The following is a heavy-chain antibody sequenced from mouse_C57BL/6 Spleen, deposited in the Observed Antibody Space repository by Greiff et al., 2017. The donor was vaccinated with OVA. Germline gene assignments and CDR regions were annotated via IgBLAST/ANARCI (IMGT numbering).Heavy chain of an antibody. CDR2: IRSKSNNYAT. D-gene: IGHD2-5*01. J-gene: IGHJ4*01. Sequence: EAGGGLVQPKGSLKLSCAASGFSFNTYAMNWVRQAPGKGLEWVARIRSKSNNYATYYADSVKDRFTISRDDSESMLYLQMNNLKTEDTAMYYCVRHHSNYDYYAMDYWGQGTSVTVSS. CDR3: VRHHSNYDYYAMDY. CDR1: GFSFNTYA. V-gene: IGHV10-1*01.